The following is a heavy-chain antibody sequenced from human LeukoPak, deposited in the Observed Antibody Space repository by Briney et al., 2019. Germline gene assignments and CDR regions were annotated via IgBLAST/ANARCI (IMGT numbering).Heavy chain of an antibody. D-gene: IGHD5-24*01. CDR2: ISGRSGST. Sequence: TGGSLRLSCAASGVTFSSYAMGWGRQGPGKGLGWVSTISGRSGSTYPAAKVRAPLTISRANSKTTLYLQIVSPRAEDAAVYYCATPGDDTGYWGQGTVATVSS. J-gene: IGHJ4*02. V-gene: IGHV3-23*01. CDR3: ATPGDDTGY. CDR1: GVTFSSYA.